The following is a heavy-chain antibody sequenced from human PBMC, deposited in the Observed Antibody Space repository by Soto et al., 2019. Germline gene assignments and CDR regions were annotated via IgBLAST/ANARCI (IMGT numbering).Heavy chain of an antibody. D-gene: IGHD2-2*01. V-gene: IGHV1-69*02. CDR3: ARAYCSSTSCPAPFDY. CDR1: GGTFSSYT. Sequence: QVQLVQSGAEVKKPGSSVKVSCKASGGTFSSYTISWVRQAPGQGLEWMGRIIPILGIANYAQKFHGRVTITADKSTSTAYMELSSLRSEDTAVYYCARAYCSSTSCPAPFDYWGQGTLVTVSS. J-gene: IGHJ4*02. CDR2: IIPILGIA.